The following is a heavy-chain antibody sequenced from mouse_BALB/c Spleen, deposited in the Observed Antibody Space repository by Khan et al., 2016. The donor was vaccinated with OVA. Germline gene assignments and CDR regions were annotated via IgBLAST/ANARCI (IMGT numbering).Heavy chain of an antibody. Sequence: QVQLKQSGPGLVAPSQSLSITCTVSGLSLSRYNIHWVRQPPGKGLEWLGMIWGGGGTDYNSTLKIRLSISKDNSKSQVFLKMNSLQTDDTAMYYCARAYYRYDGYYAMDYWGQGTSVTVSS. CDR3: ARAYYRYDGYYAMDY. CDR2: IWGGGGT. CDR1: GLSLSRYN. J-gene: IGHJ4*01. V-gene: IGHV2-6-4*01. D-gene: IGHD2-14*01.